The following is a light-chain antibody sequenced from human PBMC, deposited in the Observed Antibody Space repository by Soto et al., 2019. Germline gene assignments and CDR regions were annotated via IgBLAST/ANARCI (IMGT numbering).Light chain of an antibody. CDR2: WAS. Sequence: DIVMTQSPDSLAVSLGERATINCKSSQNILYSSNNRNYLAWYQQKSGQSPKLLIYWASTRESGVPDRFSGSGSGTEFTLTISSLQAEDVAVYYCQQYYSTPWTFGQGTKVDIK. J-gene: IGKJ1*01. CDR1: QNILYSSNNRNY. CDR3: QQYYSTPWT. V-gene: IGKV4-1*01.